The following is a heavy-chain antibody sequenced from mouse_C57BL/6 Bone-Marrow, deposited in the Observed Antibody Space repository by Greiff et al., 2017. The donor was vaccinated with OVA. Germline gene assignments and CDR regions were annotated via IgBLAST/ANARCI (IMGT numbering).Heavy chain of an antibody. CDR1: GYTFTDYE. V-gene: IGHV1-15*01. D-gene: IGHD4-1*01. CDR3: TGLGRGDY. J-gene: IGHJ2*01. CDR2: IDPDTGGT. Sequence: VQLQQSGAELVRPGASVTLSCTASGYTFTDYEMHWVKQTPVHGLEWIGAIDPDTGGTAYNQKFKGKAILTADNSSSTAYMELRSLTSEDSAVYYSTGLGRGDYWGQGTTLTVSS.